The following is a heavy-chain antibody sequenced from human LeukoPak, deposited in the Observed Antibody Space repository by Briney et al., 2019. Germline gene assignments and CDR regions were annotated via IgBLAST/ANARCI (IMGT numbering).Heavy chain of an antibody. D-gene: IGHD1-7*01. J-gene: IGHJ4*02. CDR3: AKDSNWNYYFDY. CDR1: GFTFSSYE. Sequence: SGGSLRLSCVASGFTFSSYEMNWVRQAPGKGLEWLSYIGSSDSTTHYADSVKGRFTISRDNAKNSLYLQMNSLRAEDTAVYYCAKDSNWNYYFDYWGQGTLVTVSS. V-gene: IGHV3-48*03. CDR2: IGSSDSTT.